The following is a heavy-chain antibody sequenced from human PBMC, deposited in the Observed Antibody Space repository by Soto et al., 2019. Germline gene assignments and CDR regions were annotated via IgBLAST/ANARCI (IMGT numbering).Heavy chain of an antibody. V-gene: IGHV1-8*01. Sequence: ASVKVSCKASGYTFTSYDINWVRQATGQGLEWMGWMNPNSGNTGYAQKFQGRVTMTRNTSISTAYMELSSLRSEDTAVYYCASVRRPVTYYDILTGMDVRGQGTTVTVSS. CDR1: GYTFTSYD. D-gene: IGHD3-9*01. CDR2: MNPNSGNT. J-gene: IGHJ6*02. CDR3: ASVRRPVTYYDILTGMDV.